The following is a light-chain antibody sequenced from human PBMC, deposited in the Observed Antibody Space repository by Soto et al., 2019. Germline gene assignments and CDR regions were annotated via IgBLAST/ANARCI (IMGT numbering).Light chain of an antibody. CDR1: QSVNTY. CDR2: GAS. J-gene: IGKJ5*01. Sequence: DIQMTQSPSSLSASVGDRVTITCRASQSVNTYLNWYQQKPGKAPKLLIYGASTLQSGVPSRFSGSGSGTDFTLTISSLQPEDFATYYCQQSSSTPITFGQGTRLETK. CDR3: QQSSSTPIT. V-gene: IGKV1-39*01.